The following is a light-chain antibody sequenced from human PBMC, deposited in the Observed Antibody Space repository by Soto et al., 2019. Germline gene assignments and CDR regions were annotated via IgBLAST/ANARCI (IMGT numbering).Light chain of an antibody. CDR2: VAS. J-gene: IGKJ5*01. CDR3: QQLNTYPIT. V-gene: IGKV1-9*01. Sequence: DIQLTQSPSFLSASVGDRVTITCRASQGISSYLAWYQQKPGKAPKLLIYVASTLQSGVPSRFSGSGSVTEFTLTISSLQPEDFATYYCQQLNTYPITFGHGTRLEIK. CDR1: QGISSY.